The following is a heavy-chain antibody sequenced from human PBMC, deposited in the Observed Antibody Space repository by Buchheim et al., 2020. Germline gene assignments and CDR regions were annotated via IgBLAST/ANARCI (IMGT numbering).Heavy chain of an antibody. J-gene: IGHJ4*02. V-gene: IGHV1-2*02. CDR2: INPNSGGT. CDR3: ARDLHYDFWSGYSFDY. Sequence: QVQLVQSGAEVKKPGASVEVSCKASGYTFTGYYMHWVRQAPGQGLEWMGWINPNSGGTNYAQKFQGRVTMTRDTSISTAYMGLSRLRSDDTAMYYCARDLHYDFWSGYSFDYWGQGTL. CDR1: GYTFTGYY. D-gene: IGHD3-3*01.